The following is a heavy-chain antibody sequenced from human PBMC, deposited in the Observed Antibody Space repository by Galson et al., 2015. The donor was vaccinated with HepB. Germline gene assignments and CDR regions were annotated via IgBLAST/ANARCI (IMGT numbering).Heavy chain of an antibody. CDR2: INAGNGNT. J-gene: IGHJ4*02. D-gene: IGHD3-22*01. CDR3: ARVHYDSSGYPYFDY. V-gene: IGHV1-3*01. CDR1: GYTFTSYA. Sequence: SVKVSCKASGYTFTSYAMHWVRQAPGQRLEWMGWINAGNGNTKYSQKFQGRVTITRDTSASTAYMELSSLRSEDTAVYYCARVHYDSSGYPYFDYWGQGTLVTVSS.